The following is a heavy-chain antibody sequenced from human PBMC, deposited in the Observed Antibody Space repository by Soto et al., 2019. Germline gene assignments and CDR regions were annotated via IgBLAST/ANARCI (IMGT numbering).Heavy chain of an antibody. J-gene: IGHJ5*02. D-gene: IGHD6-25*01. CDR1: GYTFTSYD. V-gene: IGHV1-8*01. Sequence: QVQLVQSGAEVKKPGASVKVSCKASGYTFTSYDINWVRQAAGQGLEWMGWMNANSGNTDYAQKLQGRVTMTNNTSRSTAYMDLSSMRSEAAAVYCCAREQRGLRGAYLDPWGQGTLVTVSS. CDR2: MNANSGNT. CDR3: AREQRGLRGAYLDP.